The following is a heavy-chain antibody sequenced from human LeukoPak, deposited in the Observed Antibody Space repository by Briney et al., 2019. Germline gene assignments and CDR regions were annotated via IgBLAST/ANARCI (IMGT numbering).Heavy chain of an antibody. D-gene: IGHD6-13*01. J-gene: IGHJ5*02. Sequence: AAGSLRLSCAASGFTFSSYSMNWVRQAPGKGLEWVSSISSSSSYIYYADSVKGRFTISRDNAKNSLYLQMNSLRAEDTAVYYCAKESSSNWFDPWGQGTLVTVSS. CDR3: AKESSSNWFDP. V-gene: IGHV3-21*01. CDR2: ISSSSSYI. CDR1: GFTFSSYS.